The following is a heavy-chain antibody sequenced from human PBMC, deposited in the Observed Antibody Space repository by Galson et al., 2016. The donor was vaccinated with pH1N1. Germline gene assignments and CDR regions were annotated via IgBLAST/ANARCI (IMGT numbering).Heavy chain of an antibody. CDR2: ISYDGNNA. V-gene: IGHV3-30*19. D-gene: IGHD3-10*01. J-gene: IGHJ6*02. CDR1: GFTFRRSG. Sequence: SLRLSCAVSGFTFRRSGMHWVRQAPGKGLEWVAIISYDGNNAYHGDSVKGRFTISRDNSKNTLYLDMNSLRPEDKAVYYCAKDGGTGSGKHSAFGMTVWGQGTTVTVSS. CDR3: AKDGGTGSGKHSAFGMTV.